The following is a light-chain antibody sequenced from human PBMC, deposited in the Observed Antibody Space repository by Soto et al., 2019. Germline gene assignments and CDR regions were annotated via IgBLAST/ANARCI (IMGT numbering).Light chain of an antibody. V-gene: IGKV1-5*01. CDR2: DAS. CDR1: QSISSW. CDR3: QQYNSYPYT. J-gene: IGKJ2*01. Sequence: DIQMTQSPSTLSASVGDRVTITCRASQSISSWLAWYQQKPGKGPKLLIYDASSLESGVPSRFSGSGSGTEFPLTISSLQPDDFATYYCQQYNSYPYTFGQGTKLEIK.